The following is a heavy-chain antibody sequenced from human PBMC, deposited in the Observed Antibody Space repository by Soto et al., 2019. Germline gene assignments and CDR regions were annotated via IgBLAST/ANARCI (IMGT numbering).Heavy chain of an antibody. J-gene: IGHJ5*02. CDR3: ARDNSVADLGWWFDP. V-gene: IGHV1-46*03. CDR1: GFTFSIYY. D-gene: IGHD2-15*01. Sequence: QVQMVQSGAEVKKPGASVKISCKASGFTFSIYYMHCVRQAPGQGLEWMGIINPSGGTGLAQEFQGRVTMTKDTSTNTVYMELSSLRSEDTAIYYCARDNSVADLGWWFDPWGQGTLVTVSS. CDR2: INPSGGT.